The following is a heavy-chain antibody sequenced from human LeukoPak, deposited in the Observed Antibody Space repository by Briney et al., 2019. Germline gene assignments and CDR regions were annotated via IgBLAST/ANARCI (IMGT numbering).Heavy chain of an antibody. CDR3: AKEAQSSGRYLPEYYFDS. V-gene: IGHV3-33*06. CDR2: IWFDESNK. J-gene: IGHJ4*02. Sequence: PGRSLRLSCEGSGFDFSRYGMHWVRQAPGKGLEWVAMIWFDESNKYYVDSVQGRFTISRGNSKNMMYLQMNSLRVEDTAVYYCAKEAQSSGRYLPEYYFDSWGQGTLVTVSS. D-gene: IGHD3-22*01. CDR1: GFDFSRYG.